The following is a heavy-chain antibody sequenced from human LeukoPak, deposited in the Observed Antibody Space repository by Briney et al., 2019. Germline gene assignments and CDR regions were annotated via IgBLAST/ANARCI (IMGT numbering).Heavy chain of an antibody. Sequence: SETLSLTCTVSGYSISSGYYWGWIRQPPGKGLEWIGEIYHSGSTYYNPSLKSRVTISVDTSKNQFSLKLSSVTAADTAVYYCARFYGVVTGPDYWGQGTLVTVSS. J-gene: IGHJ4*02. V-gene: IGHV4-38-2*02. CDR1: GYSISSGYY. CDR2: IYHSGST. D-gene: IGHD3-3*01. CDR3: ARFYGVVTGPDY.